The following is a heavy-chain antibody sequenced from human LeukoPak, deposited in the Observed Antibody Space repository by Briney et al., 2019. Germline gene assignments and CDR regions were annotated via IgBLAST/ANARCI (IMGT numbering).Heavy chain of an antibody. J-gene: IGHJ3*02. CDR3: ANGYYYGSGSYYKEAFDI. V-gene: IGHV3-74*01. D-gene: IGHD3-10*01. CDR2: INSDGSST. Sequence: GGSLRLSCAASGFTSSSYWMHWVRQAPGKGLVWVSCINSDGSSTRYADSVKGRFTISRENAKNTLYLQMNSLRAEDTAVYYCANGYYYGSGSYYKEAFDIWGQGTMVTVSS. CDR1: GFTSSSYW.